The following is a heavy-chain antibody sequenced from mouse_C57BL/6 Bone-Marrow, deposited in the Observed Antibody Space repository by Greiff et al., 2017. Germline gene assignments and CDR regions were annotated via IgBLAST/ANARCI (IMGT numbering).Heavy chain of an antibody. V-gene: IGHV14-3*01. CDR1: GFNIKNTY. J-gene: IGHJ1*03. CDR2: IDPANGNT. CDR3: ARSGGSFSYWYFDV. D-gene: IGHD1-1*02. Sequence: VQLQQSVAELVRPGASVKLSCTASGFNIKNTYMHWVKQRPEQGLEWIGRIDPANGNTKYAPKFQGKATITADTSSNTAYLQLRSLASADAAIYYCARSGGSFSYWYFDVWGTGTTVTVSS.